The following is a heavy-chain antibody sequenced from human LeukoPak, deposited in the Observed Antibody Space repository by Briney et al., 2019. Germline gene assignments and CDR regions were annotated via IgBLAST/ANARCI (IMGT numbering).Heavy chain of an antibody. V-gene: IGHV4-31*03. CDR1: GGSISSGGYY. Sequence: SQTLSLTCTVSGGSISSGGYYWSWIRQHPGKGLEWIGYIYYSGSTYYNPSLKSRVTISVDTSKNQFSLKLSSVTAADTAVYYCARQVFGLPSGTQLDGYNAHGAFDIWGQGTMVTVSS. J-gene: IGHJ3*02. D-gene: IGHD5-24*01. CDR3: ARQVFGLPSGTQLDGYNAHGAFDI. CDR2: IYYSGST.